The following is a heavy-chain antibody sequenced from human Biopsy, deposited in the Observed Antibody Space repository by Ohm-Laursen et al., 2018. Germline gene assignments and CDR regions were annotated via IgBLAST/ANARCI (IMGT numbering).Heavy chain of an antibody. CDR3: SGDSGGWGDY. CDR2: IHGDERSA. Sequence: SLRLSCAASGFTFSSSVMHWVRQAPGKGLVWVSRIHGDERSATYAEPVRGRFTISRDNAKNTLHLQKNSLRAEETAVYYCSGDSGGWGDYWGQGTLVTVSS. CDR1: GFTFSSSV. V-gene: IGHV3-74*01. J-gene: IGHJ4*01. D-gene: IGHD2-8*02.